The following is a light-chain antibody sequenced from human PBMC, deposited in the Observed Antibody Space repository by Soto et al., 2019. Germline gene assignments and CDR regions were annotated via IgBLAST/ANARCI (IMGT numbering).Light chain of an antibody. CDR1: QSISDW. CDR3: QQYNGYSRA. J-gene: IGKJ1*01. V-gene: IGKV1-5*03. CDR2: RAS. Sequence: DIQMTQSPSTLSASIVDRVTITCRASQSISDWLAWYQQKPGKAPKLLIYRASNLESGVPSRFSGSGSGTEFTLTISSLQPDDFATYYCQQYNGYSRAFGQGKKVEIK.